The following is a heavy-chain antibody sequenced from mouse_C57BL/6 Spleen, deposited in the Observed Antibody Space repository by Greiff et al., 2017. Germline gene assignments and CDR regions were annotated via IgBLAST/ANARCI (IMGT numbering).Heavy chain of an antibody. D-gene: IGHD1-1*02. Sequence: EVQLVESGPGLVKPSQSLSLTCSVTGYSITSGYYWNWIRQFPGNKLEWMGYISYDGSNNYNPSLKNRISITRDTSKNQFFLKLNSVTTEDTATYYCAYGPSFDYWGQGTTLTVSS. V-gene: IGHV3-6*01. CDR2: ISYDGSN. CDR3: AYGPSFDY. CDR1: GYSITSGYY. J-gene: IGHJ2*01.